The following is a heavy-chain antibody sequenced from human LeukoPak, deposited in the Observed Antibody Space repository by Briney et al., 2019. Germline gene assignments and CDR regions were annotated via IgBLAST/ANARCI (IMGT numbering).Heavy chain of an antibody. CDR1: GFTSSSYS. J-gene: IGHJ4*02. V-gene: IGHV3-21*01. Sequence: GGSLRLSCAASGFTSSSYSMNWVRQAPGKGLEWVSSISSSSSYIYYADSVKGRFTISRDNAKNSLYLQMNSLRAEDTAVYYCARIGDYGDSSYYFDYWGQGTLVTVSS. CDR3: ARIGDYGDSSYYFDY. D-gene: IGHD4-17*01. CDR2: ISSSSSYI.